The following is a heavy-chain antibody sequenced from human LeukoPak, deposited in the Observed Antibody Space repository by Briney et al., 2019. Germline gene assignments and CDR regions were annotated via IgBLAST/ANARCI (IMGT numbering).Heavy chain of an antibody. J-gene: IGHJ6*03. CDR2: ISGSGGST. D-gene: IGHD3-3*01. Sequence: GGSLRLSCAASGFTFSSYGMSWVRQAPGKGLEWVSAISGSGGSTYYADSVKGRFTISRDNSKNTLYLQMNSLRAEDTAVYYCAKGSDDFWSGYFGDYYYYMDVWGKGTTVTVSS. V-gene: IGHV3-23*01. CDR3: AKGSDDFWSGYFGDYYYYMDV. CDR1: GFTFSSYG.